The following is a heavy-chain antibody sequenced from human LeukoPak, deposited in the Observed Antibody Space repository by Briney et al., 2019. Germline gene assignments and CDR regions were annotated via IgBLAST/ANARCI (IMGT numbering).Heavy chain of an antibody. CDR3: AKDPFGSTSRTTRYYYYMDV. J-gene: IGHJ6*03. Sequence: GGSLRLSCAASGFTFSSYAMSWVRQAPGKGLEWVSAISGSGGSTYYADSVKGRFTISRDNSKNTLYLQMNSLRAEDTAVYYCAKDPFGSTSRTTRYYYYMDVWGKGTTVTVSS. D-gene: IGHD2-2*01. CDR1: GFTFSSYA. CDR2: ISGSGGST. V-gene: IGHV3-23*01.